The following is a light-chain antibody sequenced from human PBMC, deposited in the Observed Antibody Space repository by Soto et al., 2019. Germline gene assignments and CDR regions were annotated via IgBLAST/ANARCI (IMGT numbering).Light chain of an antibody. CDR1: QSISSW. CDR3: QQYNSYPWT. Sequence: DIQMTQSPSTLSASVGDRVTITCRASQSISSWLAWYQQKPGKAPKLLIYKASSLESGVPSRFSGSGSGTEFTLTIRSLQPDDFATYYCQQYNSYPWTFGHGTKVELK. V-gene: IGKV1-5*03. J-gene: IGKJ1*01. CDR2: KAS.